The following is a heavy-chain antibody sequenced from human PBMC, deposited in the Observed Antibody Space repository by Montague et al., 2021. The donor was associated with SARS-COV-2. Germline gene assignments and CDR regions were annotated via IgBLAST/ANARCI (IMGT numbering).Heavy chain of an antibody. J-gene: IGHJ3*02. Sequence: SETLSLTCAVSRVSFSNYYWTWIRQSPGKGLEWIGEINQGGAPNYTPSLKSRVTISLDPSKKQISLKLHSVTVADTAVFFCARGRPVQGSFRHFDSISSGALDIWAQGSLVIVSS. CDR3: ARGRPVQGSFRHFDSISSGALDI. CDR2: INQGGAP. V-gene: IGHV4-34*01. D-gene: IGHD3-9*01. CDR1: RVSFSNYY.